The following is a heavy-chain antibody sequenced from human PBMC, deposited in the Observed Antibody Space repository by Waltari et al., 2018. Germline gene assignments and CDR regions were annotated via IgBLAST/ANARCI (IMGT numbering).Heavy chain of an antibody. V-gene: IGHV3-20*04. Sequence: EVQLAESGGAVVRPGGSLRLTCVASGFKFNYYGMRWVRRVPGKGLEWVSGITWNGGIISYSDSVKGRFTITRDNDKNSLSLQMTSLRVEDTALYYCARYLNWGLPRFDNWGQGTQVTVSS. CDR3: ARYLNWGLPRFDN. J-gene: IGHJ4*02. CDR1: GFKFNYYG. CDR2: ITWNGGII. D-gene: IGHD3-16*01.